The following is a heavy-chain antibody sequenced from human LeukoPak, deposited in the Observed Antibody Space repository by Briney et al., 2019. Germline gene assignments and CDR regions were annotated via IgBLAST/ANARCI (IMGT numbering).Heavy chain of an antibody. CDR3: AKDQDIVVVPAANPLGY. J-gene: IGHJ4*02. V-gene: IGHV1-3*01. CDR1: GYTFTSYA. D-gene: IGHD2-2*01. CDR2: INAGNGNT. Sequence: ASVKVSCKASGYTFTSYAMHWERQAPGQRLEWMGWINAGNGNTKYSQKFQGRVTITRDTSASTAYMELSSLRSEDTAVYYCAKDQDIVVVPAANPLGYWGQGTLVTVSS.